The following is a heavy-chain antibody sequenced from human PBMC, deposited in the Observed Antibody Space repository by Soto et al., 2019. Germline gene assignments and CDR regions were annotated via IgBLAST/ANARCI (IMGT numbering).Heavy chain of an antibody. D-gene: IGHD1-1*01. V-gene: IGHV3-30*18. Sequence: QVQLVESGGGVVQPGRSLRLSCAASGFTFSSYGMHWVRQAPGKGLEWGAVISYDGSNKYYADSVKGRFTISRDNSKNTLYLQMNSLRAEDTAVYYCAKYSYYYYGMDVWCQGTTVTVSS. CDR3: AKYSYYYYGMDV. J-gene: IGHJ6*02. CDR1: GFTFSSYG. CDR2: ISYDGSNK.